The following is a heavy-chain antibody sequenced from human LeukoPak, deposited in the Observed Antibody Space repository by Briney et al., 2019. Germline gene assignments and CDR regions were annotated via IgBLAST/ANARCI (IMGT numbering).Heavy chain of an antibody. D-gene: IGHD3-3*01. Sequence: GGSLTLSCAASGFTVNDSYMSWVRQAPGKGLEWVSLIYSGGNTDFADSVKGRFTISRDISKNTLSLQLSSLRPEDTAVYFCAGGTDFWSGYSFDSWGQGTLVTVSS. CDR1: GFTVNDSY. CDR2: IYSGGNT. CDR3: AGGTDFWSGYSFDS. V-gene: IGHV3-53*01. J-gene: IGHJ4*02.